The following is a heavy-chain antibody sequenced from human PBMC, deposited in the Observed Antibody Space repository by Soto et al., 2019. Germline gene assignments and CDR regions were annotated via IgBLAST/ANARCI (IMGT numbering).Heavy chain of an antibody. Sequence: EVQLLESGGGLVQPGGSLRLSCAASGFTFSGYAMSWVRQAPGKGLEWVSAISGSGGSTYYADSVKGRFTISRDNSKNTLYLQMNSLRAEDTAVYYCAKDGRDHPGEEGIDYWGQGTLVTVSS. CDR2: ISGSGGST. V-gene: IGHV3-23*01. D-gene: IGHD1-26*01. J-gene: IGHJ4*02. CDR3: AKDGRDHPGEEGIDY. CDR1: GFTFSGYA.